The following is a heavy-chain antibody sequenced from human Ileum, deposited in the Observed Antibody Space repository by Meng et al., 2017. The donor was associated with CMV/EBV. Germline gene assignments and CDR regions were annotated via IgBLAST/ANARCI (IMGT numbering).Heavy chain of an antibody. CDR2: ISSSSSYI. CDR3: ARDSNSGSLNYFDY. D-gene: IGHD4-23*01. J-gene: IGHJ4*02. V-gene: IGHV3-21*01. CDR1: GFTFSSYS. Sequence: GESLKISCAASGFTFSSYSMNWVRQAPGKGLEWVSSISSSSSYIYYADSVKGRFTISRDNAKNSLYLQMNSLRAEDTAVYYCARDSNSGSLNYFDYWGQGTLVTVSS.